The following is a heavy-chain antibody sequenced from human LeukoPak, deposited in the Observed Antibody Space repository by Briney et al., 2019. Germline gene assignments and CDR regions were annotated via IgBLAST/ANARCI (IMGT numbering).Heavy chain of an antibody. CDR3: ATVGGVVPAAIHYYYYGMDV. Sequence: EASVKVSCKVSGYTLTELSMHWVRQAPGKGLEWMGGCDPEDGEAIYTQKFQGRVTMTEDTSTDTAYMELSSLRSEDTAVYYCATVGGVVPAAIHYYYYGMDVWGQGTTVTVSS. D-gene: IGHD2-2*02. CDR2: CDPEDGEA. V-gene: IGHV1-24*01. J-gene: IGHJ6*02. CDR1: GYTLTELS.